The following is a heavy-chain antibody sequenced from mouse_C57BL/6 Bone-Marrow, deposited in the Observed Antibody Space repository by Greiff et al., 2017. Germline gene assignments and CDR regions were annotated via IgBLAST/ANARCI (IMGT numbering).Heavy chain of an antibody. D-gene: IGHD1-1*01. V-gene: IGHV14-3*01. J-gene: IGHJ2*01. CDR2: IDPANGNT. Sequence: VQLQQSVAELVRPGASVKLSCTASGFNIKHTYMHWVKQRPEQGLEWIGRIDPANGNTKYAPKFQGKATITADTSSNTAYLQLSSLTSEDTAIYYCARGYGSSFGDYWGQGTTLTVSS. CDR3: ARGYGSSFGDY. CDR1: GFNIKHTY.